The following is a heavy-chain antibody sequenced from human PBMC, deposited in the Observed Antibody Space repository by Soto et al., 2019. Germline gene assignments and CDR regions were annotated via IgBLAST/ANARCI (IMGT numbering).Heavy chain of an antibody. V-gene: IGHV3-23*01. Sequence: EVQLLESGGGLVQPGGSLRLSCAGSGFTFSNYGMRWVRQAPGKGLEWVSTVGGGGDSADYAGSVKGRFPISRDNSKNTVSLQMHSLRAEDTATYYCAKYCGRSSGCHGMDVWGQGTTVTVSS. CDR2: VGGGGDSA. CDR1: GFTFSNYG. J-gene: IGHJ6*02. CDR3: AKYCGRSSGCHGMDV. D-gene: IGHD6-19*01.